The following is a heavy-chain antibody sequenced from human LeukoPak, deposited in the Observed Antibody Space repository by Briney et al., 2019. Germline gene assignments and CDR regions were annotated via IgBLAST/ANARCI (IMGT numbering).Heavy chain of an antibody. CDR2: ISAYNGNT. CDR1: GYTFTSYG. CDR3: ARVDDNSGDYSLGFAFDI. Sequence: ASVKVSCKASGYTFTSYGISWVRQAPGQGLEWMGWISAYNGNTNYAQQFQGRVTMTRDTSISTAYMELSRLRSDDTAVYYCARVDDNSGDYSLGFAFDIWGRGTMVTVSS. D-gene: IGHD3-22*01. V-gene: IGHV1-18*01. J-gene: IGHJ3*02.